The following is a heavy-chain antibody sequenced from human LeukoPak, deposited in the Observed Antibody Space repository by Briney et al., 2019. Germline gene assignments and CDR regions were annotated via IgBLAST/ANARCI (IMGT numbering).Heavy chain of an antibody. J-gene: IGHJ5*02. D-gene: IGHD1-14*01. Sequence: SETLSLTCTVSGGSVSSSYWSWIRQPPGKGLEWIGYIYYSRSANYNPSLKSRVTISVDTSKNQFSLKLSSVAAADTAVYYCDRDVWYNHWGQGTLVTVSS. CDR3: DRDVWYNH. CDR1: GGSVSSSY. CDR2: IYYSRSA. V-gene: IGHV4-59*02.